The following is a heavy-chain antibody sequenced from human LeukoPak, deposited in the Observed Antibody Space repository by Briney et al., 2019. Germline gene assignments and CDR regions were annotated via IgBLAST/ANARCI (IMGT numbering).Heavy chain of an antibody. V-gene: IGHV4-34*01. J-gene: IGHJ4*02. Sequence: SETLSLTCTVYGGSFSGYYWSWIRQPPGKGLEWIGEINDSGSTNYNPSLKSRVTISVDTSKNQFSLKLSSVTAADTAVYYCARGSGCNSTSCYCFMTDWGQGTLVTVCS. D-gene: IGHD2-2*01. CDR3: ARGSGCNSTSCYCFMTD. CDR1: GGSFSGYY. CDR2: INDSGST.